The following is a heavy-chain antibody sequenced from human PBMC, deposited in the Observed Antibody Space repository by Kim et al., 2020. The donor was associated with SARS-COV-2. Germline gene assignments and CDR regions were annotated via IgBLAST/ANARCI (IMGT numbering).Heavy chain of an antibody. CDR2: IYPSDSDV. CDR3: ARDGHSLDY. Sequence: GESLKISCKGSGYNFPSFWIAWVRQMPGKGLEWMGIIYPSDSDVRYSPSLQGQVTISVDKSISTAYLQWSRLKTSDTAMYYCARDGHSLDYWGQGTLVTVSS. V-gene: IGHV5-51*01. CDR1: GYNFPSFW. J-gene: IGHJ4*02.